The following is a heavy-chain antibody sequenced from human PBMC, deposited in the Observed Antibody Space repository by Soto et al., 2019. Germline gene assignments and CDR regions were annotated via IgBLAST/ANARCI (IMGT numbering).Heavy chain of an antibody. D-gene: IGHD2-2*01. J-gene: IGHJ4*02. CDR3: ARAAVVVPAAEPYFDY. V-gene: IGHV4-59*01. CDR1: GGSISSYY. Sequence: PSETLSLTCTVSGGSISSYYWSWIRQPPGKGLEWIGYIYYSGSTNYNPSLKSRVTISVDTSKNQFSLKLSSVTAADTAVYYCARAAVVVPAAEPYFDYWGQGTLVTVSS. CDR2: IYYSGST.